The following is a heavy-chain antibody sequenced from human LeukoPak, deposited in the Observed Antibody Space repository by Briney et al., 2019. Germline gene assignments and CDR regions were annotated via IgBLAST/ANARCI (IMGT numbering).Heavy chain of an antibody. CDR3: ARGAATAATPFDY. CDR1: GYSISSGYY. D-gene: IGHD2-2*02. CDR2: IYYSGST. Sequence: PSETLSLTCAVSGYSISSGYYWGWIRQPPGKGLEWIGYIYYSGSTNYNPSLKSRVTISVDTSKNQFSLKLSSVTATDTAVYYCARGAATAATPFDYWGQGTLVTVSS. J-gene: IGHJ4*02. V-gene: IGHV4-38-2*01.